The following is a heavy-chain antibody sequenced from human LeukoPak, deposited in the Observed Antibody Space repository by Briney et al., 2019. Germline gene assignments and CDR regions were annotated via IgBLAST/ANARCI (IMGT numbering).Heavy chain of an antibody. V-gene: IGHV1-18*01. Sequence: ASVKVSCKASGYTFTSYGISWVRQAPGQGLEWMGWISAYNGNTNYAQKLQGRVTMTTDTSTSTAYMELRSLRSDDTAVYYCARALPGAATAHNWFDPWGQGTLVTVSS. CDR2: ISAYNGNT. D-gene: IGHD1-1*01. J-gene: IGHJ5*02. CDR3: ARALPGAATAHNWFDP. CDR1: GYTFTSYG.